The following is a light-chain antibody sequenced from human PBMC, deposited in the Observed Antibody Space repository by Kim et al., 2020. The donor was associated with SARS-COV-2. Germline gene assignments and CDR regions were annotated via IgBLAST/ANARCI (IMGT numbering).Light chain of an antibody. CDR1: SANIGAGYV. Sequence: RVTISCTGISANIGAGYVVHWYQQLPGTAPKLLIYGNSNRPSGVPDRFSGSKSGTSASLAITGLQAEDEADYYCQSYDSSLSGWVFGGGTKLTVL. V-gene: IGLV1-40*01. CDR2: GNS. J-gene: IGLJ3*02. CDR3: QSYDSSLSGWV.